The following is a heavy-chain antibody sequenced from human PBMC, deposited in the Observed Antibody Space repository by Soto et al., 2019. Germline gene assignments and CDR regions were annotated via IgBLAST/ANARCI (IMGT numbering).Heavy chain of an antibody. Sequence: SETLSLTCTVSGGSISSGDYYWSWIRQPPGKGLEWIGYIYYSGSTYYNPSLKSRVTISVDTSKNQFSLKLSSVTAADTAVYYCARGGVGATLSSYYFDFWGQGTLVTVSS. CDR2: IYYSGST. J-gene: IGHJ4*02. V-gene: IGHV4-30-4*01. CDR1: GGSISSGDYY. D-gene: IGHD1-26*01. CDR3: ARGGVGATLSSYYFDF.